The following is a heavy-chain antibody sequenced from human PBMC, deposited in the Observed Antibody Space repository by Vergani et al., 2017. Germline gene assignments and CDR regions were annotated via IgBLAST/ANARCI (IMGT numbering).Heavy chain of an antibody. CDR3: ARALYYYGSGSYYNEYFQH. J-gene: IGHJ1*01. V-gene: IGHV7-4-1*02. CDR2: INTNTGNP. Sequence: QVQLVQSGSELKKPRASVKVSCKASGYTFTSYAMNWVRQAPGQGLEWMGWINTNTGNPTYAQCFTGRFVFSLDTSVSTAYLQISSLKAEDTAVYYCARALYYYGSGSYYNEYFQHWGQGTLVTVSS. D-gene: IGHD3-10*01. CDR1: GYTFTSYA.